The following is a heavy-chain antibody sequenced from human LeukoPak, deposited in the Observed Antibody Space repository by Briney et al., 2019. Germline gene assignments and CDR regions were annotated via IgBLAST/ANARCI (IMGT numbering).Heavy chain of an antibody. J-gene: IGHJ4*02. CDR1: GFTFTNCA. D-gene: IGHD7-27*01. CDR2: ISPSGQNT. V-gene: IGHV3-23*01. Sequence: TGGSLRLSCAASGFTFTNCAIQWVRQAPGKGLEWVSTISPSGQNTFYADSVTGRFTISRDNSKNTVSSQMNGLRAEDTAVYYCTKRPNWGFSDFWGQGALVTVSS. CDR3: TKRPNWGFSDF.